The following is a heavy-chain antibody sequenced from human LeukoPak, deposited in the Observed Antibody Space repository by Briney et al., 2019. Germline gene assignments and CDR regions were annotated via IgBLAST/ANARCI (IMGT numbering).Heavy chain of an antibody. CDR1: GFTFSSYA. J-gene: IGHJ4*02. Sequence: GGSLRLSCAASGFTFSSYAMNWVRQAPGKGLEWVANIKQDGSEKYYVDSVKGRFTISRDNAKNSLYLQMNSLRAEDTAVYYCARATVVTVFDYWGQGTLVTVST. V-gene: IGHV3-7*01. D-gene: IGHD4-23*01. CDR3: ARATVVTVFDY. CDR2: IKQDGSEK.